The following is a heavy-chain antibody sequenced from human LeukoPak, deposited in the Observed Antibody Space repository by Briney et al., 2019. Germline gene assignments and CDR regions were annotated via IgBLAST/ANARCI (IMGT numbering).Heavy chain of an antibody. J-gene: IGHJ6*03. CDR2: INDSGRI. V-gene: IGHV4-34*01. CDR1: GGSFSNYY. Sequence: SETLSLTCAVYGGSFSNYYGSWIRQPTGKGLEWIGEINDSGRINYNPSLMSRVTVSVDTSKNQFSLRLTSVTATDTAVYYCARRWNYGRNYYIDVWGNGATVSVSS. CDR3: ARRWNYGRNYYIDV. D-gene: IGHD1-7*01.